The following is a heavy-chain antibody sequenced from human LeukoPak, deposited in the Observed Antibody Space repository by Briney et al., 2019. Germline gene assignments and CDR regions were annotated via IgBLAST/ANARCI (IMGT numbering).Heavy chain of an antibody. J-gene: IGHJ5*02. CDR1: GDSISSYY. Sequence: PSETLSLTCTVSGDSISSYYWSWLRQPPGKELEWLGYIYYSGSTNYTPSLKSRVTMSVDTSKNQFSLKLSSVTAADTAVYYCARDLVFGDRRFDPWGQGTLVTVSS. CDR3: ARDLVFGDRRFDP. CDR2: IYYSGST. D-gene: IGHD3-16*01. V-gene: IGHV4-59*12.